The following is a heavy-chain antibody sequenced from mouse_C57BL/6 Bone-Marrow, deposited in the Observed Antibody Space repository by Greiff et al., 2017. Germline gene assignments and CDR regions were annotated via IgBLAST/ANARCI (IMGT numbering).Heavy chain of an antibody. Sequence: EVHLVESGGGLVQPGGSLSLSCAASGFTFTDYYMSWVRQPPGKALEWLGFIRNKANGYTTEYSVSVKGRFTISRDNSQSILYLQMNALRAEDRATYYCARCGDWYFDVWGTGTTVTVSS. V-gene: IGHV7-3*01. CDR2: IRNKANGYTT. CDR1: GFTFTDYY. J-gene: IGHJ1*03. CDR3: ARCGDWYFDV.